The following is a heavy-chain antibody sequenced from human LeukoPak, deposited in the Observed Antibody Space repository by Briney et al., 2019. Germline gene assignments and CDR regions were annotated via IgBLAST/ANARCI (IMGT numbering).Heavy chain of an antibody. V-gene: IGHV1-18*01. Sequence: ASVKVSCKASGYTFTSYGISWVGQAPGQGREGMGWLSAYNGKTNYAQKLQGRVTMTTDTSTSTAYIELRSLRSDDTAVYYCARSTDYYDSSGYYYMDVWGKGTTVTVSS. CDR2: LSAYNGKT. J-gene: IGHJ6*03. CDR3: ARSTDYYDSSGYYYMDV. D-gene: IGHD3-22*01. CDR1: GYTFTSYG.